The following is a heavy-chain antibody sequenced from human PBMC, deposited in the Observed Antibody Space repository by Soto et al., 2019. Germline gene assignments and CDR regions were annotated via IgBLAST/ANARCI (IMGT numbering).Heavy chain of an antibody. CDR3: TRQPNGMDV. CDR2: IRSKANSYAT. Sequence: EVQLVESGGGLVQPGGSLKLSCAGSGFTFSGSAIHWVRQASGKGLEWVGRIRSKANSYATAYGASVKGRFTISRDDSKNTAHLQMNSLKTEDTAVYYCTRQPNGMDVWGQGTTVTVSS. V-gene: IGHV3-73*02. J-gene: IGHJ6*02. CDR1: GFTFSGSA.